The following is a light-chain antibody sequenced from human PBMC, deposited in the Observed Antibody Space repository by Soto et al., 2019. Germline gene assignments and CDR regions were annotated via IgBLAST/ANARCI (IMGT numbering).Light chain of an antibody. J-gene: IGKJ4*01. CDR2: YAS. CDR3: QLRSTWPFLT. Sequence: VLTQSPATLYLSPGERATLSCRASQTVSRYLAWYPQKPGQAPRLLIYYASNRAAGVPARFSGSGSGTDYTLTISSLKPEDVAVYYCQLRSTWPFLTFAGGTKVEI. CDR1: QTVSRY. V-gene: IGKV3-11*01.